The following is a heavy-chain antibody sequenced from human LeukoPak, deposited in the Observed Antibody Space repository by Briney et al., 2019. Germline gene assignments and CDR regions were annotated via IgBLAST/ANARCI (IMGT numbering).Heavy chain of an antibody. Sequence: ASVTVSCKASGGTFSSYAISWVRQAPGQGLEWMGGIIPIFGTANYAQKFQGRVTITADESTSTAYMELSSLRSEDTAVYYCARDRSSTSPLYYYYYYGMDVWGQGTTVTVSS. CDR2: IIPIFGTA. CDR3: ARDRSSTSPLYYYYYYGMDV. V-gene: IGHV1-69*13. J-gene: IGHJ6*02. D-gene: IGHD2-2*01. CDR1: GGTFSSYA.